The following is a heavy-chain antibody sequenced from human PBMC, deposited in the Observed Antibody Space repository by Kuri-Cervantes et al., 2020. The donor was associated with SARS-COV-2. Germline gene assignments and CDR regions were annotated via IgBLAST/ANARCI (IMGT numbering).Heavy chain of an antibody. D-gene: IGHD3-3*01. CDR2: IYYSGST. CDR1: GGSISSSSYY. J-gene: IGHJ5*02. CDR3: ARQMKSSITIFGVVITRSWFDP. V-gene: IGHV4-39*01. Sequence: SETLSLTCTVSGGSISSSSYYWGWIRQPPGKGLEWIGSIYYSGSTYYNPSLKSRVTITVDTSKNQFSLKLSSVTAAVTAVYYCARQMKSSITIFGVVITRSWFDPWGQGTLVTVSS.